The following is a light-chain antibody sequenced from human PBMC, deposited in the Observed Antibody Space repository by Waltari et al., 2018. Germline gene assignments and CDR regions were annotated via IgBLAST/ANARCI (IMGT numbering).Light chain of an antibody. CDR3: SSYTSSSTVI. CDR2: DVT. CDR1: SSDVGGYNY. J-gene: IGLJ2*01. Sequence: QSALTQPASVSGSPGQSITISCTGTSSDVGGYNYVSWYQQHPGKAPKLIIYDVTNRPSGVSNRCSGSKSDNTASLTSSGLQAEDEADYYCSSYTSSSTVIFGGGTKLTVL. V-gene: IGLV2-14*03.